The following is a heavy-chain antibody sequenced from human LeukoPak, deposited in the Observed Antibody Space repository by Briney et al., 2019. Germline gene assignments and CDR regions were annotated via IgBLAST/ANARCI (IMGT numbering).Heavy chain of an antibody. V-gene: IGHV3-66*01. CDR1: GFTVSSNY. J-gene: IGHJ6*02. Sequence: GGSLRLSCAASGFTVSSNYMSWVRQAPGKGLEWVSVIYSGGSTYYADSVKGRFTISRDNSKNTLYLQMNSLRAEDTAVYYCASVDVNYYYGMDVWGQGTTVTVSS. CDR3: ASVDVNYYYGMDV. CDR2: IYSGGST.